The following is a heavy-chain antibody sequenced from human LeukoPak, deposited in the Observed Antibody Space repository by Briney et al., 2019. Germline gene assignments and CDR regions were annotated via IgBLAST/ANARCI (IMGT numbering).Heavy chain of an antibody. CDR3: ATQLLSETLDY. CDR2: ITGSAVST. D-gene: IGHD2/OR15-2a*01. CDR1: ELTFITYG. V-gene: IGHV3-23*01. Sequence: GGSLRLSCAASELTFITYGMTWVRQAPGKGLEWVSAITGSAVSTFYADSVTGRFTISRDNSKNTLYLQVNSLRAEDTAVYYCATQLLSETLDYWGQGTLVTVSS. J-gene: IGHJ4*02.